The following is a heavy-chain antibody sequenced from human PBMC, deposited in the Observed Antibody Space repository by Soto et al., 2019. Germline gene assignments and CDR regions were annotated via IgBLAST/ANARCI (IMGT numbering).Heavy chain of an antibody. CDR3: ARVGLRYYYDSSACGWFDP. J-gene: IGHJ5*02. Sequence: QVQLVQSGAEVKTPGASVKVSCKASGYTFTSYGISWVRQAPGQGLEWMGWISVYNGNTNYAQKLQGRVTMTTDTSTSPAYMELRSPRSDDTAVYYCARVGLRYYYDSSACGWFDPWGQGTLVTVSS. V-gene: IGHV1-18*01. D-gene: IGHD3-22*01. CDR1: GYTFTSYG. CDR2: ISVYNGNT.